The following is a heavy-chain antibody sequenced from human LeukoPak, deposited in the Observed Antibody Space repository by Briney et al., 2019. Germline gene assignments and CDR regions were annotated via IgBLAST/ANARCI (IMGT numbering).Heavy chain of an antibody. CDR1: GGSISSGSYY. J-gene: IGHJ3*02. D-gene: IGHD3-22*01. CDR2: IYTSGST. Sequence: SETLSLTCTVSGGSISSGSYYWSWIRQPAGKGLEWIGRIYTSGSTNYNPSLKSRVTISVDTSKNQFSLKLSSVTAADTAVYYCARVSPHYYDNSGPNDAFDIWGQGTMVTVSS. CDR3: ARVSPHYYDNSGPNDAFDI. V-gene: IGHV4-61*02.